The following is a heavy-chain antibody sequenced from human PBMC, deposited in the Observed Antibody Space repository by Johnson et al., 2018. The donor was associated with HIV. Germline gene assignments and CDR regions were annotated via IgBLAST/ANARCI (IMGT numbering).Heavy chain of an antibody. Sequence: QVQLVESGGGVVQPGRSLRLSCAASGFTFSNFGMHWVRQAPGKGLEWVAVISYDGSDKYYADSVKGRFTISRDNSKKTLYMQMNSLRAEDTAVYYCARERSRGGYSVSDYGAFDIWGQGTMVTVSS. J-gene: IGHJ3*02. CDR1: GFTFSNFG. CDR3: ARERSRGGYSVSDYGAFDI. V-gene: IGHV3-30*19. CDR2: ISYDGSDK. D-gene: IGHD5/OR15-5a*01.